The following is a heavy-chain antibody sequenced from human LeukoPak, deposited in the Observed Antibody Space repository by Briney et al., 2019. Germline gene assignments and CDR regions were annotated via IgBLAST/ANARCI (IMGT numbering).Heavy chain of an antibody. Sequence: ASVKVSCKASGYTFTGYYMHWVRQAPGQGLEWMGRINPNSGGTNYAQKFQGRVTMTRDTSISTGYMELSRLRSDATAVYYCARGPGITMVRGVIGWFDPWGQGTLVTVSS. CDR1: GYTFTGYY. V-gene: IGHV1-2*06. J-gene: IGHJ5*02. CDR3: ARGPGITMVRGVIGWFDP. D-gene: IGHD3-10*01. CDR2: INPNSGGT.